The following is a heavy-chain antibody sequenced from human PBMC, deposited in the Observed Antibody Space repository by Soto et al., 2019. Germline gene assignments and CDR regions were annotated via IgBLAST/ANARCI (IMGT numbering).Heavy chain of an antibody. J-gene: IGHJ4*02. V-gene: IGHV3-23*01. Sequence: EVQILQSGGGLEQPGGSLRLSCAASGFTFSNYAMSWIRQAPGKGLEWVSTIRETGNTYYADSVRGRFATSRDNSENTLDLQMSSLRAEDTAVYYCAKQQMGVIRALDYWGQGTLVTVSS. D-gene: IGHD1-26*01. CDR2: IRETGNT. CDR1: GFTFSNYA. CDR3: AKQQMGVIRALDY.